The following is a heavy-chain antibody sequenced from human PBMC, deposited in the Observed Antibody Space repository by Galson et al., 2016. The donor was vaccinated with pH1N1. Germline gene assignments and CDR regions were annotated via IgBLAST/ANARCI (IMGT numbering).Heavy chain of an antibody. J-gene: IGHJ4*02. Sequence: SLRLSCAASGFTFSSYWMHWVRQPPGKGLVWVSGINGDGSSTKYADSVKGRFTISRDNAENTVYLQMNSLRVEDTAVYFCAKICSGWYEFDSWGQGTLVTVSS. CDR3: AKICSGWYEFDS. D-gene: IGHD6-19*01. CDR1: GFTFSSYW. V-gene: IGHV3-74*01. CDR2: INGDGSST.